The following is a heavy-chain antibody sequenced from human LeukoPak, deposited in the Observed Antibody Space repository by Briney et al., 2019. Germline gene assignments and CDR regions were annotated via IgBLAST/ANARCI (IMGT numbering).Heavy chain of an antibody. Sequence: GGSLRLSCAASGFTFSSYAMHWVRQAPGKGLEWVAVISYDGSNKYYADSVKGRFTISRDNSKNTLYLQMNSLRAEDTAVYYCARDPSNSGSHYVLDYWGQGKLVTVSS. V-gene: IGHV3-30*04. CDR2: ISYDGSNK. CDR3: ARDPSNSGSHYVLDY. CDR1: GFTFSSYA. J-gene: IGHJ4*02. D-gene: IGHD1-26*01.